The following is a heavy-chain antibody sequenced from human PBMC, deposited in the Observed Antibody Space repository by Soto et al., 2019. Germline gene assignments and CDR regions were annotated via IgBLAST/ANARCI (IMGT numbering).Heavy chain of an antibody. V-gene: IGHV4-34*01. Sequence: KTSETLSLTCAVYGGSSSGWYWTWIRQSPVKGLEWIGEISSGITNYNPSLKSRVTISADTSKNQFSLKLSSVTAADTAVYYCARGAYSRAVGATNPSHWGQGTPVTVYS. CDR3: ARGAYSRAVGATNPSH. J-gene: IGHJ4*02. CDR2: ISSGIT. CDR1: GGSSSGWY. D-gene: IGHD1-26*01.